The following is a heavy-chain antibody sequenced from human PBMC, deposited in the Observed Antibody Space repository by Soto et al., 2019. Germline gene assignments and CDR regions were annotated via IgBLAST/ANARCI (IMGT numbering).Heavy chain of an antibody. CDR3: ASEGRHSGYDTFDS. Sequence: QVQLVESGGGVVQPGRSLRLSCAASGFTFSSYAMHWVRQAPGKGLEWVAVISYDGSNKYYADSVKGRFTISRDKSKSALYLHMNSKRAEDTAVYYCASEGRHSGYDTFDSWGQGTLVTVSS. CDR2: ISYDGSNK. V-gene: IGHV3-30-3*01. J-gene: IGHJ4*02. D-gene: IGHD5-12*01. CDR1: GFTFSSYA.